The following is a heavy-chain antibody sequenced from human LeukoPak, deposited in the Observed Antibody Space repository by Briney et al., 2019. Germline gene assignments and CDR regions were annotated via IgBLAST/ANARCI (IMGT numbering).Heavy chain of an antibody. D-gene: IGHD2-2*01. J-gene: IGHJ6*02. CDR2: ISGSGGST. V-gene: IGHV3-23*01. CDR3: ARATWYCSSTSCYGDYYYYGMDV. Sequence: GGSLRLSCAASGFTFNSYAMSWVRQAPGKGPEWVSGISGSGGSTYYADSMKGRFTISRDNSKYTLYLQMNSLRAEDTAVYYCARATWYCSSTSCYGDYYYYGMDVWGQGTAVTVSS. CDR1: GFTFNSYA.